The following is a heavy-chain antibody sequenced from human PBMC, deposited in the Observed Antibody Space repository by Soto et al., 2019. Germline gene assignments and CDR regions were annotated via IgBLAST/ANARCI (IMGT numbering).Heavy chain of an antibody. CDR3: ARDAAEYYFDY. CDR2: IYDSGST. Sequence: QVQLKESGPGLVKPSQTLSLTCTVSGGFISRVGQYWSWIRKHPGKGLEWIGYIYDSGSTYYNPSLSSRVTMSVDTSKRQFSNKLRSVTAADTAVYYCARDAAEYYFDYWGQGTLVTVSS. CDR1: GGFISRVGQY. J-gene: IGHJ4*02. V-gene: IGHV4-31*03. D-gene: IGHD6-25*01.